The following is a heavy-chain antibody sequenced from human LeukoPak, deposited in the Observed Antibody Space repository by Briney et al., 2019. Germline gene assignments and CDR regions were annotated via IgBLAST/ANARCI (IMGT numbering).Heavy chain of an antibody. CDR3: ARDPMVRGVITPYYFDY. CDR2: IYYSGST. V-gene: IGHV4-39*07. CDR1: GGSISSSSYY. Sequence: SETLSLTCTVSGGSISSSSYYWGWIRQPPGKGLEWIGSIYYSGSTYYNPSLKSRVTISVDTSKNQFSLKLSSVTAADTAVYYCARDPMVRGVITPYYFDYWGQGTLVTVSS. D-gene: IGHD3-10*01. J-gene: IGHJ4*02.